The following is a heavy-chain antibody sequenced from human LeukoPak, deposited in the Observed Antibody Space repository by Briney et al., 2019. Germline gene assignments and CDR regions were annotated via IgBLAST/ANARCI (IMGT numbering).Heavy chain of an antibody. CDR3: ARRDYYGSGSGRYYYYMDV. J-gene: IGHJ6*03. D-gene: IGHD3-10*01. CDR2: INHSGST. Sequence: PSETLSLTCTVSGGSISSGGYYWSWIRQPPGKGLEWIGEINHSGSTNYNPSLKSRVTISVDTSKNQFSLKLSSVTAADTAVYYCARRDYYGSGSGRYYYYMDVWGKGTTVTVSS. V-gene: IGHV4-39*07. CDR1: GGSISSGGYY.